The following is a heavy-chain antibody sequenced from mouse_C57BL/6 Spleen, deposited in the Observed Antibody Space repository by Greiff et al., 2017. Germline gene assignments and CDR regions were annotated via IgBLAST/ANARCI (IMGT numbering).Heavy chain of an antibody. Sequence: EVKVVESGGGLVKPGGSLKLSCAASGFTFSSYAMSWVRQTPEKRLEWVATISDGGSYTYYPDNVKGRFTISRDNAKNNLYLQMSHLKSEDTAMYYCARDGGSSTTFAYWGQGTLVTVSA. CDR1: GFTFSSYA. J-gene: IGHJ3*01. V-gene: IGHV5-4*01. CDR3: ARDGGSSTTFAY. D-gene: IGHD1-1*01. CDR2: ISDGGSYT.